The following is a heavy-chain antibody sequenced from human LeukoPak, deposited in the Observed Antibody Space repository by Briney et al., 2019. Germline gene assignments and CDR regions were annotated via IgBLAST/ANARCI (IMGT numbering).Heavy chain of an antibody. CDR1: GGSINNGGYS. Sequence: SETLSLTCTVSGGSINNGGYSWSWIRQHPGKGLEWIGYIYYSGSPYYNPSLMSRVTISVDTSKNQFSLKLNSVTAADTAVYYCARVHSSSRHGGWFDPWGQGTLVTVSS. V-gene: IGHV4-31*03. CDR2: IYYSGSP. CDR3: ARVHSSSRHGGWFDP. J-gene: IGHJ5*02. D-gene: IGHD6-13*01.